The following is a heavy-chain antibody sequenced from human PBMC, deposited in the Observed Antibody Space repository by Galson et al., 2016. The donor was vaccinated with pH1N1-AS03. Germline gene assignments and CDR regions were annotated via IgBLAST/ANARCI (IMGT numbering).Heavy chain of an antibody. D-gene: IGHD6-19*01. J-gene: IGHJ6*02. CDR2: INAGTGNT. V-gene: IGHV1-3*01. Sequence: SVKVSCKASGYSFTRYAVHWVRQAPGQRLEWMGWINAGTGNTKSSQQFQARLTITRDTSASTVYMELRGLGTGDTAVYYCARNVAEAEAGTHPPYGMDVWGRGTTVSVSS. CDR3: ARNVAEAEAGTHPPYGMDV. CDR1: GYSFTRYA.